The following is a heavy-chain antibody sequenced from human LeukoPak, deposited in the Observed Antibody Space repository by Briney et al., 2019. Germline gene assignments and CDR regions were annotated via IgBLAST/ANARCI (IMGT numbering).Heavy chain of an antibody. CDR2: IWYDGSNK. CDR1: GFTFSSYG. D-gene: IGHD2-15*01. J-gene: IGHJ4*02. Sequence: PGRSLRLSCAASGFTFSSYGVHWVRQAPGKGLEWVAVIWYDGSNKYYADSVKGRFTISRDNAKNSLYLQMNSLRAEDTAVYYCARDYIVVVDTVFDYWGQGTLVTVSS. CDR3: ARDYIVVVDTVFDY. V-gene: IGHV3-33*01.